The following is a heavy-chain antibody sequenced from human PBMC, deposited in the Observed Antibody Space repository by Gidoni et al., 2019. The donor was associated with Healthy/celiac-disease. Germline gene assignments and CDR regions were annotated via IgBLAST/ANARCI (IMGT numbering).Heavy chain of an antibody. CDR1: CGSIGSSIW. CDR2: IYHSGSA. CDR3: AREKWFGESPRRVSEL. J-gene: IGHJ4*02. D-gene: IGHD3-10*01. Sequence: QLPLQATGRGLVMPSGTMSLTCAVYCGSIGSSIWCTWVRHPPRKGPEWIGEIYHSGSANYNPSLKSRVTISVDNSKNQFTLKLSSVTAADTAGYYCAREKWFGESPRRVSELWGQGTLVTVSS. V-gene: IGHV4-4*02.